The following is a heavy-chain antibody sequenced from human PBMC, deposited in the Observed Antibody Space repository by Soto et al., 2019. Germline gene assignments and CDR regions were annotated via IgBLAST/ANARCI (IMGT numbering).Heavy chain of an antibody. CDR1: GFIFSSYA. CDR3: ARDLGSSSASIFAS. D-gene: IGHD2-2*01. J-gene: IGHJ4*02. Sequence: QVQLVESGGGVLQPGRSLRLSCEASGFIFSSYAMHWVRQAPVKGLEWLALISFDGSNKYYADSVKGRFTISRDNSKSTLYLQMSSLGGEDTAVYYCARDLGSSSASIFASWGQGTLVTVSS. V-gene: IGHV3-30-3*01. CDR2: ISFDGSNK.